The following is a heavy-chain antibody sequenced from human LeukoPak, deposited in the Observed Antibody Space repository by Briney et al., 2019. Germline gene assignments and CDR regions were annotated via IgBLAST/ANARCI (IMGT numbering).Heavy chain of an antibody. CDR1: GFTFSNYY. CDR2: ISPDSTDN. J-gene: IGHJ4*02. D-gene: IGHD4-17*01. CDR3: ATPSRGPTVTSK. Sequence: PGGSLRLSCAASGFTFSNYYMAWARQPPGKGLEWVASISPDSTDNVYVDSVKGRFTISRDNAKSSLYLHMSGLRAEDTAVYYCATPSRGPTVTSKWGQGTPVIVSS. V-gene: IGHV3-7*01.